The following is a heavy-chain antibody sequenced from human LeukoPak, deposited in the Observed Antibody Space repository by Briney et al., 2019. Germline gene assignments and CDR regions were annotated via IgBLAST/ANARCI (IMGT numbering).Heavy chain of an antibody. Sequence: GGSLRLSCAASEFTFSRYAMNWVRQAPGKGLEWVSSISPSSDFIHYAASVKGRFTISRDNAKNSVFLQMTSLRDDDTAVYYCARVEQSGVFAFDIWGQGTMATVSS. V-gene: IGHV3-21*01. CDR1: EFTFSRYA. D-gene: IGHD6-19*01. CDR2: ISPSSDFI. J-gene: IGHJ3*02. CDR3: ARVEQSGVFAFDI.